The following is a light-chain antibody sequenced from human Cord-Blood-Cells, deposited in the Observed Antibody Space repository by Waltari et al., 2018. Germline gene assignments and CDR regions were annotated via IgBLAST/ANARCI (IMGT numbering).Light chain of an antibody. V-gene: IGKV3-15*01. CDR3: QQYNNWPPLT. Sequence: EIVMTQSPANLSVSPVERDNPSCRASQSVSSNLAWYQQKPGQAPRLLIDGASTRATGIPARFSGSGSGTEFTLTISSLQSEDFAVYYCQQYNNWPPLTFGGGTKVEIK. J-gene: IGKJ4*01. CDR1: QSVSSN. CDR2: GAS.